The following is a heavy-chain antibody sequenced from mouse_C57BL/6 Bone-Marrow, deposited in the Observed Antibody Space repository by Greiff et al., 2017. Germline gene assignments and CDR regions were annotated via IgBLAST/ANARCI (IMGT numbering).Heavy chain of an antibody. D-gene: IGHD2-4*01. J-gene: IGHJ3*01. CDR2: IRSKSNNYAT. CDR1: GFSFNTYA. V-gene: IGHV10-1*01. Sequence: DVMLVESGGGLVQPKGSLKLSCAASGFSFNTYAMNWVRQAPGKGLEWVARIRSKSNNYATYYADSVKDRFTISRDDSESMLYLQMNNLKTEDTAMYYCVSPRDYGFFAYWGQGTLVTVSA. CDR3: VSPRDYGFFAY.